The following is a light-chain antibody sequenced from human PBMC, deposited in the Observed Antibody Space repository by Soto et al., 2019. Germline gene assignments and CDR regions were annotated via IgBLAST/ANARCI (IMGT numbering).Light chain of an antibody. Sequence: EIVMTQSPATLSVSPGERSTLSCMASQSVSSNLAWYQQKPGQAPRLLIYGASTRATGIPARFSGSGSGTDFTLTISSLQAEDVAVYFCYQYEQTPPWTFGRGTKVDIK. CDR1: QSVSSN. CDR2: GAS. V-gene: IGKV3-15*01. J-gene: IGKJ1*01. CDR3: YQYEQTPPWT.